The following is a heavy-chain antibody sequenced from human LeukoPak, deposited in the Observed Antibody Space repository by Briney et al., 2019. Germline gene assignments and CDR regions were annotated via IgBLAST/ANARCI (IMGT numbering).Heavy chain of an antibody. V-gene: IGHV3-30*02. J-gene: IGHJ4*02. CDR2: IRYDGSNK. CDR3: AKTPHPTGYPYYFDY. Sequence: GGSLRPSCTASGFIFSSYGMHWVRQAPGKGLEWVAFIRYDGSNKYYADSVKGRFTISRDNSKNTLYLQMNSLRAEDTAVYYCAKTPHPTGYPYYFDYWGQGTLVTVSS. D-gene: IGHD3-9*01. CDR1: GFIFSSYG.